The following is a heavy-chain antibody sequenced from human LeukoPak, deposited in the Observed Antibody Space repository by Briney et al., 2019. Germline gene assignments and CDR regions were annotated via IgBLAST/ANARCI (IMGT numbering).Heavy chain of an antibody. CDR2: IYTSGST. V-gene: IGHV4-61*02. CDR3: ARDTAYEFWSGYRGGWFDP. J-gene: IGHJ5*02. CDR1: VGSISSGSYY. Sequence: SQTLSLTCTVSVGSISSGSYYWSWTRQPAGKGLEWMGRIYTSGSTNYNPSRKSRVNTSEDTSRNQYSLKLSSVTAADTAVYCCARDTAYEFWSGYRGGWFDPWGQGTLVTVSS. D-gene: IGHD3-3*01.